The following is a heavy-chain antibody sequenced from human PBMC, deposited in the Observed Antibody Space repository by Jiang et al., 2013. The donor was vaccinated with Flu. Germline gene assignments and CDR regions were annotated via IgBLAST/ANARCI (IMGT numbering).Heavy chain of an antibody. CDR2: IYYSGIT. J-gene: IGHJ4*02. CDR3: ARHPFWSGAPDY. D-gene: IGHD3-3*01. CDR1: RGSISTYY. V-gene: IGHV4-59*08. Sequence: GLVKPSETLSLTCTISRGSISTYYWSWIRQPPGKGLEWIGYIYYSGITYYNPSLKSRVTLSVDTSKNQFSLNLRSVTAADTAVFYCARHPFWSGAPDYWGQGILVTVSS.